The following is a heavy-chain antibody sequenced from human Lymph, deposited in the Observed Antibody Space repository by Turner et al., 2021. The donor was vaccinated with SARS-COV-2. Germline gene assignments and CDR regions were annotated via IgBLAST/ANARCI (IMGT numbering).Heavy chain of an antibody. D-gene: IGHD3-3*01. CDR2: MYSSGST. Sequence: QLQLQESGPGLVKPSETLSLTCTVSGGSISSSNYYWGWIRQPPGKGLEWIGSMYSSGSTYCNPSLKSRVTISVDTSKNQFSLKLSSVTAADTAVYYCARQWSGYYPIPGYWGQGTLVTVSS. V-gene: IGHV4-39*01. CDR3: ARQWSGYYPIPGY. CDR1: GGSISSSNYY. J-gene: IGHJ4*02.